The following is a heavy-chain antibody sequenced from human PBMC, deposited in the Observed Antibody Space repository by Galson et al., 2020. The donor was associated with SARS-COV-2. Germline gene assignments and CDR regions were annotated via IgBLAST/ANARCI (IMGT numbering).Heavy chain of an antibody. V-gene: IGHV3-15*01. CDR3: AIRFGGLGYMDV. CDR1: GFTFSTAW. CDR2: IKTRSDGETT. J-gene: IGHJ6*04. D-gene: IGHD3-10*01. Sequence: GESLKISCAVPGFTFSTAWMIWVRQAPGKGLEWVGRIKTRSDGETTDYGAPVKGRFIISRDDSKDTLYLHMNSLRTEDTAVYYCAIRFGGLGYMDVWGKGTTVTVSS.